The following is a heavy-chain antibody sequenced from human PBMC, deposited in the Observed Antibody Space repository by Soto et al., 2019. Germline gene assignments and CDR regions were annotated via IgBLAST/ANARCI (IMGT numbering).Heavy chain of an antibody. J-gene: IGHJ4*02. CDR2: INPKSGGT. CDR1: GYTFTVYY. Sequence: ASVKVSCKASGYTFTVYYMHWVRQAPGQGLEGMGWINPKSGGTMYPQKFQGRVTMTWDTSISTAYMAPTRLRSDDTAVYYCARDLAKGGGSAGFDYWGQRTLLTVSS. V-gene: IGHV1-2*02. CDR3: ARDLAKGGGSAGFDY. D-gene: IGHD1-26*01.